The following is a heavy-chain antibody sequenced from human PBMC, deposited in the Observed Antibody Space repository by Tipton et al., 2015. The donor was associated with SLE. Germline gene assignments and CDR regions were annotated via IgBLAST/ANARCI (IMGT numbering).Heavy chain of an antibody. V-gene: IGHV4-59*12. CDR1: GGSISSYY. CDR2: IYYTGST. CDR3: ARDQWLTSHYFDY. Sequence: TLSLTCTVSGGSISSYYWSWIRQPPGKGLEWIGYIYYTGSTSYNPSLKSRVTISVDTSKNQFSLKLSSVTAADTAVYYCARDQWLTSHYFDYWGQGTLVTVSS. J-gene: IGHJ4*02. D-gene: IGHD6-19*01.